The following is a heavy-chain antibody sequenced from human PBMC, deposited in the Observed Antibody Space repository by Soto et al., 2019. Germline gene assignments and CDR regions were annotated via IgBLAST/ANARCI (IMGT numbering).Heavy chain of an antibody. CDR3: ARGRITMVRGVRYYFDY. CDR1: GGSFSGYY. V-gene: IGHV4-34*01. J-gene: IGHJ4*02. Sequence: QVQLQQWGAGLLKPSETLSLTCAVYGGSFSGYYWSWIRQPPGKGLEWIGEINHSGSSNYNPSLKGRVTISVDTSKNPFSLKLSSVTAADTAVYYCARGRITMVRGVRYYFDYWGQGTLVTVSS. CDR2: INHSGSS. D-gene: IGHD3-10*01.